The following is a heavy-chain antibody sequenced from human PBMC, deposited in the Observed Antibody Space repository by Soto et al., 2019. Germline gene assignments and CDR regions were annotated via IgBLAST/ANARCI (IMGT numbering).Heavy chain of an antibody. CDR3: AREPSPYRSGWSGTDF. CDR1: EFMCSAHA. V-gene: IGHV3-30-3*01. CDR2: MSYDGTNT. D-gene: IGHD6-19*01. J-gene: IGHJ4*01. Sequence: PLSLSCRAAEFMCSAHARRCVRHAPGKGLEWVAAMSYDGTNTYYADSVKGRFTISRDNSKNTLFLQMSSLTADDSTVYYCAREPSPYRSGWSGTDFWGIGTLVTVSS.